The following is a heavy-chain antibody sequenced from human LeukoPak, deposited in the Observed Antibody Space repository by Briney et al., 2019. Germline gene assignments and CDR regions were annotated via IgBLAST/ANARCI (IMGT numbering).Heavy chain of an antibody. D-gene: IGHD3-22*01. V-gene: IGHV3-23*01. CDR1: GFIFNKYA. CDR3: AREGPTYYYGSSGPGYFDY. CDR2: ISGSGDSA. J-gene: IGHJ4*02. Sequence: GGSLRLSCAASGFIFNKYAMSWVRQAPGKGLEWVSIISGSGDSAYSADSMKGRFTISRDNSKNTLYLQMDTLRAEDTAVYYCAREGPTYYYGSSGPGYFDYWGQGTLVTVSS.